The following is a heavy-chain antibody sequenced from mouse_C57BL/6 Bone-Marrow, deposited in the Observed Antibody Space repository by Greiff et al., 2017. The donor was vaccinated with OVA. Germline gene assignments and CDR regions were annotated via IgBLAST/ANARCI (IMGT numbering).Heavy chain of an antibody. CDR1: EYEFPSHD. V-gene: IGHV5-2*01. J-gene: IGHJ2*01. CDR2: INSDGGSI. CDR3: ASRDYYGSSYDFDY. Sequence: EVKLMESGGGLVQPGESLKLSCESNEYEFPSHDMSWVRKTPEKRLELVAAINSDGGSIYYPDTMERRFIISRDNTKKTLYLQMSSLRSEDTALYYCASRDYYGSSYDFDYWGQGTTLTVSS. D-gene: IGHD1-1*01.